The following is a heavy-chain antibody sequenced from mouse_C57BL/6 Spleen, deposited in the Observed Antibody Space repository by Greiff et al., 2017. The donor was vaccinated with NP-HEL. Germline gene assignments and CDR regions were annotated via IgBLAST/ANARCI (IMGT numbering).Heavy chain of an antibody. D-gene: IGHD2-3*01. J-gene: IGHJ2*01. CDR3: ALIYDGYLYYFDY. Sequence: VQLQQSGPELVKPGDSVKISCKASGYSFTGYFMNWVMQSHGKSLEWIGRINPYNGDTFYNQKFKGKATLTVDKSSSTAHMELRSLTSEDSAVYYCALIYDGYLYYFDYWGQGTTLTVSS. CDR1: GYSFTGYF. V-gene: IGHV1-20*01. CDR2: INPYNGDT.